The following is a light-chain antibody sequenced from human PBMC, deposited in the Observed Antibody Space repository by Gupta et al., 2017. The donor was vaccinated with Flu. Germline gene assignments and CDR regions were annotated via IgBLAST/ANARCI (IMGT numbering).Light chain of an antibody. CDR2: DNS. V-gene: IGLV3-21*02. Sequence: SYVLTQPPSVSVAPGQTAKITCGGDNIGSKSVHWYQQKSGQAPVLVVYDNSDRPSGIPERFSGSNSGNTATLSIYXVXAGDEAXYYCQVWHISRDQFRVFGGGTKLTVL. J-gene: IGLJ3*02. CDR1: NIGSKS. CDR3: QVWHISRDQFRV.